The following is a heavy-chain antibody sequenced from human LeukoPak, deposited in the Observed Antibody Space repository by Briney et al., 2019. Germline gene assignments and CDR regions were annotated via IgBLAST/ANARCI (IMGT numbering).Heavy chain of an antibody. CDR2: IKQDGSEK. Sequence: GGSLRLSCAASGFTFSSYWMSWVRQAPGKGLEWVANIKQDGSEKYYVDSVKGRFTISRDNAKNSLYLQTNSLRAEDTAVYYCARDRPLGRYFDWLPFDYWGQGTLVTVSS. J-gene: IGHJ4*02. V-gene: IGHV3-7*01. CDR3: ARDRPLGRYFDWLPFDY. D-gene: IGHD3-9*01. CDR1: GFTFSSYW.